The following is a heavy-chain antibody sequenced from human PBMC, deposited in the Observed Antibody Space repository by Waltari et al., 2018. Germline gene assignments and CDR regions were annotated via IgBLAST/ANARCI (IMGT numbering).Heavy chain of an antibody. CDR3: ARPRQVNWCFDL. J-gene: IGHJ2*01. CDR2: INSDGSST. V-gene: IGHV3-74*01. CDR1: GFPVSTCW. Sequence: EVQLVESGGGLVQPGGSLRLSWEASGFPVSTCWKDWVRQAPGKGLVWISRINSDGSSTTYADSVKGRFTISRDNAKNTLYLQMNSLRADDTAVYYCARPRQVNWCFDLWGRGTLVTVSS.